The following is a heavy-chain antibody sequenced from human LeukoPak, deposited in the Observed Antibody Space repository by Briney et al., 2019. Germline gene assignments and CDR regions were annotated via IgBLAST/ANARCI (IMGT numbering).Heavy chain of an antibody. CDR1: GYTFTGYY. V-gene: IGHV1-46*01. CDR3: ARDFRNDFWSGYPYQFYYYYYMDV. D-gene: IGHD3-3*01. Sequence: ASVKVSCKASGYTFTGYYMHWVRQAPGQGLEWMGIINPSGGSTSYAQKFRGRVTMTRDMSTSTVYMELSSLRSDDTAVYYCARDFRNDFWSGYPYQFYYYYYMDVWGKGTTVTVSS. CDR2: INPSGGST. J-gene: IGHJ6*03.